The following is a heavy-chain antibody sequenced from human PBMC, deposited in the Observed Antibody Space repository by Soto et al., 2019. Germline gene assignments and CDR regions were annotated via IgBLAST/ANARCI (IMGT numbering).Heavy chain of an antibody. CDR2: IYYSGST. J-gene: IGHJ4*02. Sequence: QVQLQESGPGLVKPSQTLSLTCTVSGVSINIDGYYWTWIRQHPGKGLEWIGFIYYSGSTYYSPSLKSRVTISVDTSKRQFSPKLSCVTAAGTAVYYCARKTRSYNLVYGCQGTRVTVSS. CDR1: GVSINIDGYY. CDR3: ARKTRSYNLVY. D-gene: IGHD3-10*01. V-gene: IGHV4-31*03.